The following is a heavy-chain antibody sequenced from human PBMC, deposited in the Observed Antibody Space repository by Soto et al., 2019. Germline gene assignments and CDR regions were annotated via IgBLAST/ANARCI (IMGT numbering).Heavy chain of an antibody. Sequence: GGSLRLSCAASGFTFSSYAMSWVRQAPGKGLEWVSAISGSGGSTYYADSVKGRFTISRGNSKTTLYLQMNSLRAEDTAVYYCAKLNGGYTDCWGQGTLVTVSS. J-gene: IGHJ4*02. CDR1: GFTFSSYA. CDR2: ISGSGGST. V-gene: IGHV3-23*01. CDR3: AKLNGGYTDC. D-gene: IGHD5-18*01.